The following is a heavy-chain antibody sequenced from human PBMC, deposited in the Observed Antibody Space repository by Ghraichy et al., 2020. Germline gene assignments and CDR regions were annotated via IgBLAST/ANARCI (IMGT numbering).Heavy chain of an antibody. V-gene: IGHV3-23*01. J-gene: IGHJ4*02. D-gene: IGHD2/OR15-2a*01. CDR1: GFTFSTYA. CDR3: AKGRSTTNHYDY. CDR2: LRGSGDST. Sequence: GESLNISCAASGFTFSTYAMSWVRQAPGKGLEWVSALRGSGDSTYYAGSVKGRFTISRDNSKNTLYLQMNSLSVEDTAVYFCAKGRSTTNHYDYWGQGTLVTVSS.